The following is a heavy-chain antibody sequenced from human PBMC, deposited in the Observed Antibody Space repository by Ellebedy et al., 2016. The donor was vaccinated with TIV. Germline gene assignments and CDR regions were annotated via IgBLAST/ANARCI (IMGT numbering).Heavy chain of an antibody. CDR1: GFTFSMYS. D-gene: IGHD2/OR15-2a*01. Sequence: PGGSLRLSCAASGFTFSMYSMTWVRQAPGKGLEWVAYIRPDESAKYFEGSVRGRFTISRDNAKNSLYLQMNSLIAEDTAVYYCARDRSPEYRYSSFDLWGQGTMVTVSS. CDR2: IRPDESAK. CDR3: ARDRSPEYRYSSFDL. V-gene: IGHV3-7*01. J-gene: IGHJ3*01.